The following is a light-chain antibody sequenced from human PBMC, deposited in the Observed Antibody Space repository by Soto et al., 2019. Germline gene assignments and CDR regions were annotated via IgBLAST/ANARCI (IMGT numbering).Light chain of an antibody. CDR2: GAS. V-gene: IGKV3-20*01. J-gene: IGKJ1*01. CDR3: QQYGSSPPT. CDR1: QSVSSY. Sequence: EVVLTQSPVTLSLSPGERATLSCRASQSVSSYLAWYQQKPGQAPRLLIYGASSRATGIPDRFSGSGSGTDFTLTISRLEPEDFAVYYCQQYGSSPPTFGQGTKVDIK.